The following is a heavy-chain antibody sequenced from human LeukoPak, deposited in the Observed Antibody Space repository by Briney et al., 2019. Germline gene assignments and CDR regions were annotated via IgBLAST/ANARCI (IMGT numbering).Heavy chain of an antibody. CDR2: INPSGGST. V-gene: IGHV1-46*01. D-gene: IGHD1-26*01. CDR1: GYTFTSYY. Sequence: GASVKVSCKASGYTFTSYYMHWVRQAPGQGLEWRGIINPSGGSTSYAQKFQGRVTMTRDTSTSTVYMELSSLRSEDTAVYYCARAGVVGSTKSWFDPWGQGTLVTVSS. J-gene: IGHJ5*02. CDR3: ARAGVVGSTKSWFDP.